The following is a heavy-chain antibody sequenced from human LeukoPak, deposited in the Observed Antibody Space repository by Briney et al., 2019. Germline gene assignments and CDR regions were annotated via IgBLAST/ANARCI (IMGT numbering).Heavy chain of an antibody. CDR3: ARLVREWYGMNV. V-gene: IGHV1-8*01. J-gene: IGHJ6*02. CDR1: GYTFTSYD. Sequence: GASVKVSCKASGYTFTSYDINWVRQATGQGLEWMGWMNPNSGNTGYAQKFQGRVTMTRDTSISTAYMELSRLRSDDTAVYYCARLVREWYGMNVWGQGTTVTVSS. D-gene: IGHD3-10*01. CDR2: MNPNSGNT.